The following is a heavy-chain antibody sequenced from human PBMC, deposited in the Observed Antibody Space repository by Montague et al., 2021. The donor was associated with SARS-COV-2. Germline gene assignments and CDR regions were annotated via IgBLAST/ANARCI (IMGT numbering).Heavy chain of an antibody. D-gene: IGHD2-2*01. V-gene: IGHV6-1*01. Sequence: CAISGDSVSSNIATCNWIRQSPSRGLEWLGRTYYRSKWYNDYAESVKSRITIDPDTSKHQFSLHLNSVTPEDTALYYCARIPVGSIYYFDFWGQGTLVTVSS. CDR3: ARIPVGSIYYFDF. J-gene: IGHJ4*02. CDR2: TYYRSKWYN. CDR1: GDSVSSNIAT.